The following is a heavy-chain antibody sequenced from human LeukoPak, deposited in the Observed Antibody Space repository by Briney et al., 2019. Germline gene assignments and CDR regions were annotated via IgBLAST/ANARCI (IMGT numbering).Heavy chain of an antibody. CDR3: ARGGSGYYFDY. CDR2: INHSGST. Sequence: PSETLSLTCAVYGGSFSGYYWSWIRQPPGKGLEWIGEINHSGSTNYNPSLKSRVTISVDTSKNQFSLKLSSVTAADTAVYYRARGGSGYYFDYWGQGTLVTVSS. J-gene: IGHJ4*02. D-gene: IGHD3-22*01. V-gene: IGHV4-34*01. CDR1: GGSFSGYY.